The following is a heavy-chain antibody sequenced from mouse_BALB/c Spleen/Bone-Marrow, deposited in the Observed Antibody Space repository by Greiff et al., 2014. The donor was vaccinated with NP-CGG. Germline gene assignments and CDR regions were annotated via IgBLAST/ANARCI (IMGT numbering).Heavy chain of an antibody. CDR3: VREDWDGDFDY. D-gene: IGHD4-1*01. J-gene: IGHJ2*01. CDR1: GYTFTDYN. V-gene: IGHV1-18*01. Sequence: LKVCGPELVKPGASVKIPCKASGYTFTDYNMDWVKQSHGESLEWIGDINPNNGGTIYNQKFKDKATLTVDKSSSTAYMELRSLTSEDTAVYYCVREDWDGDFDYWGQGTILTVSS. CDR2: INPNNGGT.